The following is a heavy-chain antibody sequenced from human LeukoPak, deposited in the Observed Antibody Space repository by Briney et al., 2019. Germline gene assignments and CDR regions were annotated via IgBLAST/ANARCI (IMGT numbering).Heavy chain of an antibody. D-gene: IGHD6-19*01. J-gene: IGHJ4*02. CDR3: AKARLVSGYYFDY. V-gene: IGHV3-23*01. CDR1: GFTFSSYA. Sequence: GGSLRLSCAASGFTFSSYAMSWARQAPGKGLEWVSAISGSGGSTYYADSVKGRFTISRDNSKNTLYLQMNSLRAEDTAVYYCAKARLVSGYYFDYWGQGTLVTVSS. CDR2: ISGSGGST.